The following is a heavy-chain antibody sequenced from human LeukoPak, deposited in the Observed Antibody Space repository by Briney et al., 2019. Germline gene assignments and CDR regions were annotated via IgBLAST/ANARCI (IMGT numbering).Heavy chain of an antibody. CDR1: GGSFSGYY. Sequence: SETLSLTCAVYGGSFSGYYWSWIRQPPGKGLEWIGEINHSGSTNYNPSLKSRVTISVDTSKNQFSLKLSSVTAADTAVYYCARVPGVCYYDYWGQGTLVTVSS. CDR3: ARVPGVCYYDY. D-gene: IGHD2-21*02. CDR2: INHSGST. V-gene: IGHV4-34*01. J-gene: IGHJ4*02.